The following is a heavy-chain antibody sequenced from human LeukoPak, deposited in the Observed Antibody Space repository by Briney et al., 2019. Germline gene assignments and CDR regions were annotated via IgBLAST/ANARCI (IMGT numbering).Heavy chain of an antibody. CDR1: GGSISSSTYY. V-gene: IGHV4-39*07. J-gene: IGHJ4*02. CDR2: IYYSGGT. CDR3: ARQVPYYYDSSAFDY. D-gene: IGHD3-22*01. Sequence: SETLSLTCTVSGGSISSSTYYWGWIRQPPGKGLEWIGSIYYSGGTYYNPSLKSRVTISVDTSKNQFSLKLSSVTAADTAVYYCARQVPYYYDSSAFDYWGQGTLVTVSS.